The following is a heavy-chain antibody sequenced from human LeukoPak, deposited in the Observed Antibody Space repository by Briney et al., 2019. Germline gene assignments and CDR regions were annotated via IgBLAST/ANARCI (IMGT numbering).Heavy chain of an antibody. V-gene: IGHV3-74*01. J-gene: IGHJ4*02. CDR1: GVTLSNYW. CDR2: ISGDGRTT. CDR3: VTYNWEYEADY. Sequence: AGGSLRLSCVGSGVTLSNYWMYWVRQGPEKGLVWVSRISGDGRTTDYADSGKGRFTTFRDNAKNTLYLQVNSLRAEDTAVYYCVTYNWEYEADYWGQGTLVTVSS. D-gene: IGHD1-20*01.